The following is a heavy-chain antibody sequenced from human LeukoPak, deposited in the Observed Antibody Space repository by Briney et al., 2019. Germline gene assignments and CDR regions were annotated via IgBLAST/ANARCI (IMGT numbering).Heavy chain of an antibody. V-gene: IGHV3-13*04. CDR1: GFSFNAYD. CDR3: AGDSSGWGLAV. CDR2: IGRAGDT. D-gene: IGHD6-19*01. J-gene: IGHJ6*02. Sequence: GGSLRLSCAAAGFSFNAYDMHWVRQTTGRGLEWVSYIGRAGDTYYAGSVKGRFTISRDDAKNSLYLQLNSLGVGDTAVYYCAGDSSGWGLAVWGQGTTVTVSS.